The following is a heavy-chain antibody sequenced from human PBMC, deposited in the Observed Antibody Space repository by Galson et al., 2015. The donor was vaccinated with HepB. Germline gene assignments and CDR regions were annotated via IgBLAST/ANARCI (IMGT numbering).Heavy chain of an antibody. D-gene: IGHD3-22*01. CDR2: ITPILGIA. V-gene: IGHV1-69*04. Sequence: SVKVSCKASGGTFSSYTISWVRQAPGQGLEWMGRITPILGIANYAQKFQGRVTITADKSTSTAYMELSSLRSEDTAVYYCARDYYDSSGYWDCWGQGTLVTVSS. CDR1: GGTFSSYT. CDR3: ARDYYDSSGYWDC. J-gene: IGHJ4*02.